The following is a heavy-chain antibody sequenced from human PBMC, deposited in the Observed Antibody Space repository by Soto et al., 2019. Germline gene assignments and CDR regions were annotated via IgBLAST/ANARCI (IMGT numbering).Heavy chain of an antibody. CDR3: VREQDSRGYSVFNL. V-gene: IGHV3-11*05. Sequence: SLRLSCVASGFTFSDYYMSWIRQAPGKGLEWVSYISSSSSYTNYADSVKGRFTISRDNAKNSLYLQMNSLRAEDTAVYFCVREQDSRGYSVFNLWGQGAQVTVSS. J-gene: IGHJ5*02. CDR2: ISSSSSYT. CDR1: GFTFSDYY. D-gene: IGHD3-22*01.